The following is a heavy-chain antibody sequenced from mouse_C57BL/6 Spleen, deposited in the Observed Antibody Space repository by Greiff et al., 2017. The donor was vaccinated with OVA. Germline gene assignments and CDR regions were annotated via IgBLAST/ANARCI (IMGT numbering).Heavy chain of an antibody. CDR1: GYTFTSYG. Sequence: VQLQESGAELARPGASVKLSCKASGYTFTSYGISWVKQRTGQGLEWIGEIYPRSGNTYYNEKFKGKATLTADKSSSTAYMELRSLTSEDSAVYFCARWDSNYNFDYWGQGTTLTVSS. V-gene: IGHV1-81*01. J-gene: IGHJ2*01. D-gene: IGHD2-5*01. CDR3: ARWDSNYNFDY. CDR2: IYPRSGNT.